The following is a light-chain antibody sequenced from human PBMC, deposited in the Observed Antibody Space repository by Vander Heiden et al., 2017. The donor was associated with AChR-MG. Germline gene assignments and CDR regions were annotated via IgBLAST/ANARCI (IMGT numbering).Light chain of an antibody. Sequence: DIQRPQSPSSLSASVGDRVTITCQASQDISNYLNWYQQKPGKAPKLLIYDASNLETGVPSRFSGSGSGTDFTFTISSLQPEDIATYYCQQYDNLPCTFGHGTKVDIK. V-gene: IGKV1-33*01. CDR3: QQYDNLPCT. CDR1: QDISNY. J-gene: IGKJ3*01. CDR2: DAS.